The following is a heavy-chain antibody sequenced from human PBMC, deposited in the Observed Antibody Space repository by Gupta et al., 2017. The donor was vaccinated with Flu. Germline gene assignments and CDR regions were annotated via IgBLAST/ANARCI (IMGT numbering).Heavy chain of an antibody. V-gene: IGHV3-11*01. Sequence: PGKGLEWVSYISSSGSTIYYADSVKGRFTISRDNAKNSLYLQMNSLRAEDTAVYYCARIPAAIRYYYYYMDVWGKGTTVTVSS. D-gene: IGHD2-2*02. CDR3: ARIPAAIRYYYYYMDV. CDR2: ISSSGSTI. J-gene: IGHJ6*03.